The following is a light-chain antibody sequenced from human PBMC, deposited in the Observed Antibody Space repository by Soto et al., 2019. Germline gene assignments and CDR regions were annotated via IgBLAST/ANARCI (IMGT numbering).Light chain of an antibody. CDR3: SAYVGSNLV. J-gene: IGLJ3*02. Sequence: QSALTQPASVSGSPGQSVTISCTGSSSDVGSNSLVSWYQQHPGKAPKLMIYEGSQRPSGVANRFSGSRSGNTASLTISGLQADDEAEFYCSAYVGSNLVFGGGTKLTVL. CDR2: EGS. CDR1: SSDVGSNSL. V-gene: IGLV2-23*01.